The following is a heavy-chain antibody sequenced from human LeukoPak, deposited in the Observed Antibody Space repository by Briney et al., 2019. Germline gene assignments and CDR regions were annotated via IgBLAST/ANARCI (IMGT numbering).Heavy chain of an antibody. J-gene: IGHJ6*02. V-gene: IGHV4-34*01. Sequence: PSETLSLTCAVYGGSFSGYYWSWIRQPPGKGLEWIGEINHSGSTNYNPSLKSRVTISVDTSKNQFSLKLSSVTAADTAVYYCARVRIGYCSSTSCYTHYYYGMDVWGQGTTVTVSS. CDR2: INHSGST. D-gene: IGHD2-2*02. CDR1: GGSFSGYY. CDR3: ARVRIGYCSSTSCYTHYYYGMDV.